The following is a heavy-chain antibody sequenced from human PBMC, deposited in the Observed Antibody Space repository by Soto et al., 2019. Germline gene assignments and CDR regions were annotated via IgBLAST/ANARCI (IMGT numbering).Heavy chain of an antibody. J-gene: IGHJ3*01. CDR1: GFSLSTIAVG. V-gene: IGHV2-5*02. CDR3: VRRHPLDGLDV. CDR2: IFWDGDE. Sequence: SGPTLVNPTQTLTLTCTFSGFSLSTIAVGVGWIRQPPGKALEWLALIFWDGDERYSPSLRSRLTITKDASKNQVVLTMTNMDPVDTATYHCVRRHPLDGLDVWGQGTMVTVSS.